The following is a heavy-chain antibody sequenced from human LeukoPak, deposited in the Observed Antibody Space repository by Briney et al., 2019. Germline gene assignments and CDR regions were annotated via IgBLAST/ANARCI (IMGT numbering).Heavy chain of an antibody. D-gene: IGHD2-15*01. J-gene: IGHJ4*02. CDR1: GFTFSSYR. V-gene: IGHV3-21*01. Sequence: PGGSLRLSCAASGFTFSSYRMNWVRQAPGKGLEWVSSISSSSSYIYYADSVKGRFTISRDNAKNSLYLQMNSLRAEDTAVYYCARGPDCSGGSCYSGSDYWGQGTLVTVSS. CDR3: ARGPDCSGGSCYSGSDY. CDR2: ISSSSSYI.